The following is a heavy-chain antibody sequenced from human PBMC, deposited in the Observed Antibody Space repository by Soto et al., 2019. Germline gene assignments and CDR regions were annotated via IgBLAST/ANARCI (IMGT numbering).Heavy chain of an antibody. CDR3: ARRPTTVITLFDP. CDR1: GGSFSGYY. J-gene: IGHJ5*02. V-gene: IGHV4-34*01. Sequence: SETLSLTCAVYGGSFSGYYWSWIRQPPGKGLEWIGEINHSGSTNYNPSLKSRVTISVDTSKNQFSLKLSSVTAADTAVYYCARRPTTVITLFDPWGQGTLVTVSS. CDR2: INHSGST. D-gene: IGHD4-17*01.